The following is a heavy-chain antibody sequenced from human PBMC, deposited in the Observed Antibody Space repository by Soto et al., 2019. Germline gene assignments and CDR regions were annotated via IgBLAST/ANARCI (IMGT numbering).Heavy chain of an antibody. J-gene: IGHJ5*02. CDR1: GGTFSSYT. CDR2: IIPSLGIA. Sequence: QVQLVQSGAEVKKPGSSVKVSCKASGGTFSSYTISWVRQAPGQGLEWMGRIIPSLGIANYAQKFQGRVTITADKSTSTAYMELSSLRSEDTAVYYCARGRYDILTGYYSENNWFDPWGQGTLVTVSS. CDR3: ARGRYDILTGYYSENNWFDP. D-gene: IGHD3-9*01. V-gene: IGHV1-69*02.